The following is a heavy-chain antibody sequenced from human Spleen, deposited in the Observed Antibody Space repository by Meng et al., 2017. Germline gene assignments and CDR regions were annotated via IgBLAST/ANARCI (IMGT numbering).Heavy chain of an antibody. D-gene: IGHD3-22*01. J-gene: IGHJ6*02. CDR3: ARDRLYYDSRVYYYGMDV. CDR1: GFTFSSYA. CDR2: ISGSGGST. Sequence: GESLKISCAASGFTFSSYAMSWVRQAPGKGLEWVSAISGSGGSTYYADSVKGRFTISRDNSKNTLHLQMNSLRAEDTAVYYCARDRLYYDSRVYYYGMDVWGQGTTVTVSS. V-gene: IGHV3-23*01.